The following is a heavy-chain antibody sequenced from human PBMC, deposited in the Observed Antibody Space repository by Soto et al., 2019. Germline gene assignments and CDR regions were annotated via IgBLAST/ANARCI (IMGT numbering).Heavy chain of an antibody. V-gene: IGHV1-18*01. CDR3: ARQWLRFRYYGMDV. CDR1: GYTFTSYG. Sequence: ASVKVSCKASGYTFTSYGISWVRQAPGQGLEWMGWISAYNGNTNYAQKLQGRVTMTTGTSTSTAYMELRSLRSDDTAVYYCARQWLRFRYYGMDVWGQGTTVTVSS. CDR2: ISAYNGNT. J-gene: IGHJ6*02. D-gene: IGHD5-12*01.